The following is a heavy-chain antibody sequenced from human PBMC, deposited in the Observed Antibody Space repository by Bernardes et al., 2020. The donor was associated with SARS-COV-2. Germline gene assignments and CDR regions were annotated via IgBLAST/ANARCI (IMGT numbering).Heavy chain of an antibody. D-gene: IGHD1-1*01. CDR1: GVTLWTYA. Sequence: GGGLRPPCAASGVTLWTYAMNRGRPAPGEGRGTGPTITSTGCNTYYADSVKGRFTISRDNSKNTLYLQMNSLRAEDTALYYCAKVRGGGSSANWYGAFHMWGQGTMVTVSS. V-gene: IGHV3-23*01. CDR2: ITSTGCNT. J-gene: IGHJ3*02. CDR3: AKVRGGGSSANWYGAFHM.